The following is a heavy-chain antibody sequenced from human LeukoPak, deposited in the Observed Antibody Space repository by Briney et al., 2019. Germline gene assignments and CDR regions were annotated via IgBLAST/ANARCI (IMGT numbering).Heavy chain of an antibody. CDR2: IIPIFGTA. CDR1: GGTSSSYA. V-gene: IGHV1-69*05. CDR3: ARVGGSNRDYFDY. D-gene: IGHD1-14*01. J-gene: IGHJ4*02. Sequence: GSSVKVSCKASGGTSSSYAISWVRQAPGQGLEWMGGIIPIFGTANYAQKFQGRVTITTDESTSTAYMELSSLRSEDTAVYYCARVGGSNRDYFDYWGQGTLVTVSS.